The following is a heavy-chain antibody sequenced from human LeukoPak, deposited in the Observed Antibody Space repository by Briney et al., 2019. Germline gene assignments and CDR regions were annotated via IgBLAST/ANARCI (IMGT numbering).Heavy chain of an antibody. Sequence: PGGSLRLSCAAPGFTFSSYAMSWVRQAPGKGLEWVSAISGSGGSTYYADSVKGRFTISRDNSKNTLYLQMNSLRAEDTAVYYCAKEKVDTAMVTAGSYYYYYYMDVWGKGTTVTVSS. CDR2: ISGSGGST. J-gene: IGHJ6*03. D-gene: IGHD5-18*01. CDR3: AKEKVDTAMVTAGSYYYYYYMDV. CDR1: GFTFSSYA. V-gene: IGHV3-23*01.